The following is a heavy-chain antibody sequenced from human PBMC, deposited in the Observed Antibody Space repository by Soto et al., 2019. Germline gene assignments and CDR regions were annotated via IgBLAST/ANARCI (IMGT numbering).Heavy chain of an antibody. D-gene: IGHD3-22*01. CDR3: AGDKGYYYDGMDV. J-gene: IGHJ6*02. CDR2: IYTSGNT. CDR1: GASIISYY. Sequence: QVQLQESGPGLVKPSETLSLTCTASGASIISYYWSWFRQPAGKGLEWIGRIYTSGNTQYNPSLWSRVTMSVDTSKNQLSLKLSSVTAADTAVYFCAGDKGYYYDGMDVWGQGTTVTVSS. V-gene: IGHV4-4*07.